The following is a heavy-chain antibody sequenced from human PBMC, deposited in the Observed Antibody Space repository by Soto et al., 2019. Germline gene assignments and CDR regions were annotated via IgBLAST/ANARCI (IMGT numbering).Heavy chain of an antibody. CDR2: IKQDGSEK. J-gene: IGHJ6*02. V-gene: IGHV3-7*01. Sequence: GGSLRLSCAASGFTFTTYWMRWVRQAPGKGLEWVANIKQDGSEKYYVDSVKGRFTISRDNAKNSLYLQMNSLRAEDTALYYCARVYPCFVWPYPSYGMDFSCQGPMVSLSS. CDR3: ARVYPCFVWPYPSYGMDF. D-gene: IGHD3-9*01. CDR1: GFTFTTYW.